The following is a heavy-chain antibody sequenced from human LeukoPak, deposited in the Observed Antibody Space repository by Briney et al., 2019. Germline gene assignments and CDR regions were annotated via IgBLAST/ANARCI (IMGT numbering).Heavy chain of an antibody. D-gene: IGHD6-6*01. CDR2: ISGSGGTT. V-gene: IGHV3-23*01. CDR1: GFSFSNYV. CDR3: AKDLRSTSSRGAIDY. J-gene: IGHJ4*02. Sequence: GGSLRLSCAASGFSFSNYVMTWVRRAPGKGLEWVSGISGSGGTTYYADSVKGRFTISRDNPKNTLYLQINSLRAEDTAVYYCAKDLRSTSSRGAIDYWGQGTLVTVSS.